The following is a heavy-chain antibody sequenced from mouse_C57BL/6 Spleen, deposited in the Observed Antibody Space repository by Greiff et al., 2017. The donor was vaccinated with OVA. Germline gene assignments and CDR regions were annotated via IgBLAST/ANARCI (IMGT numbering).Heavy chain of an antibody. V-gene: IGHV3-6*01. CDR1: GYSITSGYY. D-gene: IGHD1-1*01. J-gene: IGHJ4*01. CDR3: ASFTTETLYAMDY. CDR2: ISYDGSN. Sequence: DVQLQESGPGLVKPSQSLSLTCSVTGYSITSGYYWNWIRQFPGNKLEWMGYISYDGSNNYNPSLKNRISITRDTSKNQFFLKLNSVTTEDTATYYCASFTTETLYAMDYWGQGTSVTVSS.